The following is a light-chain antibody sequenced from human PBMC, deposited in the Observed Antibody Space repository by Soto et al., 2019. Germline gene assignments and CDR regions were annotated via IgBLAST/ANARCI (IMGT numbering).Light chain of an antibody. Sequence: IVLTQSPGTLSLSPWEIATLSCRASQSISSSYLAWYQQKPGQAPRLLIYGASNRATAIPDRFSGSGSGTDFTLTISSLQPEDFATYYCLQDYNYPRGTFGQGTKVDIK. J-gene: IGKJ1*01. CDR3: LQDYNYPRGT. CDR2: GAS. CDR1: QSISSSY. V-gene: IGKV3-20*01.